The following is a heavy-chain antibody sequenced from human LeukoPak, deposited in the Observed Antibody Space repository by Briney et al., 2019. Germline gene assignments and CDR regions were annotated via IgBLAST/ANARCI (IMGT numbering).Heavy chain of an antibody. CDR3: ARDNGDWNYGGGAFDY. CDR2: ISGVSSFI. D-gene: IGHD1-7*01. V-gene: IGHV3-21*01. CDR1: GFSFSSFS. Sequence: GGSLRLSCSASGFSFSSFSMNWVGQAPGKGLEWVSYISGVSSFIYYVDSVKGRFTISRDNAKDSLYLQMNSLRAEDTAVYYCARDNGDWNYGGGAFDYWGQGTLVTVSS. J-gene: IGHJ4*02.